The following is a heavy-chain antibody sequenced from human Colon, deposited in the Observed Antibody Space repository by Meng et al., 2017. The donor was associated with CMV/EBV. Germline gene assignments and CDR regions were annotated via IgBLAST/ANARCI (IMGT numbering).Heavy chain of an antibody. CDR3: ARAIDH. CDR1: GFTFSSYN. J-gene: IGHJ5*02. CDR2: ISSSSRYI. Sequence: EVQLVDAGGGPVKLWGSLGLSYICSGFTFSSYNMNWVRQAPGKGLEWVSSISSSSRYINYADSVKGRFTISRDNAKNSLYLQMNSLRVEDTAIYYCARAIDHCGQGTLCTVSP. V-gene: IGHV3-21*01.